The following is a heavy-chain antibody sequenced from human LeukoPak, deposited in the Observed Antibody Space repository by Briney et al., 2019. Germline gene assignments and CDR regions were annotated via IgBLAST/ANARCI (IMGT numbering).Heavy chain of an antibody. Sequence: GAAVKVSCKASGGTFSSYAISWVRQAPGQGREGVGGIIPIFGTANCAHKFQGRITITADESTSTAYMELSSLRSEDTAVYYCARVGIGRTEYFQHWGQGTLVTVSS. CDR3: ARVGIGRTEYFQH. J-gene: IGHJ1*01. CDR2: IIPIFGTA. D-gene: IGHD3-3*02. CDR1: GGTFSSYA. V-gene: IGHV1-69*13.